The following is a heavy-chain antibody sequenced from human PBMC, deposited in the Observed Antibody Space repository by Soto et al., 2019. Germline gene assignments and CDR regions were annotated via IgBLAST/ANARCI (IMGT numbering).Heavy chain of an antibody. CDR3: GRLEGLATISYYFDY. Sequence: SQTLSLTCTVSGGSVSSSSCYWGWVRQPPGKGLEWIGSVYYSGSTYYNPSLESRVTISVDKSKNQFSLKLMSLSAADTAVYYCGRLEGLATISYYFDYWGQGALVTVSS. V-gene: IGHV4-39*01. CDR2: VYYSGST. D-gene: IGHD3-9*01. J-gene: IGHJ4*02. CDR1: GGSVSSSSCY.